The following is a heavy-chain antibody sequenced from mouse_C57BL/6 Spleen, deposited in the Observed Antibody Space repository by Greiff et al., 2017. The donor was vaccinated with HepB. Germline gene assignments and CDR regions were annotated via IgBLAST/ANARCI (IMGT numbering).Heavy chain of an antibody. CDR3: ARYGLYPMDY. V-gene: IGHV1-59*01. CDR2: IDPSDSYT. J-gene: IGHJ4*01. Sequence: VQLQQPGAELVRPGTSVKLSCKASGYTFTSYWMHWVKQRPGQGLEWIGVIDPSDSYTNYNQKFKGKATLTVDTSSSTAYMQLSSLTSEDSAVYYCARYGLYPMDYWGQGTSVTVSS. D-gene: IGHD1-2*01. CDR1: GYTFTSYW.